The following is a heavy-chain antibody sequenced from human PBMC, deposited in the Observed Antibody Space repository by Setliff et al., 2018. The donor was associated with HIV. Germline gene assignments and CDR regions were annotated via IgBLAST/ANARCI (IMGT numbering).Heavy chain of an antibody. CDR2: ITASGSNI. CDR1: GFTFSIYE. Sequence: LSLSCAASGFTFSIYEMNWVRQAPGKGLEWVSYITASGSNIYYADTVKGRFTISRDNAKNSLYLQMNSLRAEDTAIYYCARDDPAGGIDFWGQGTQVTVSS. V-gene: IGHV3-48*03. CDR3: ARDDPAGGIDF. D-gene: IGHD1-26*01. J-gene: IGHJ4*02.